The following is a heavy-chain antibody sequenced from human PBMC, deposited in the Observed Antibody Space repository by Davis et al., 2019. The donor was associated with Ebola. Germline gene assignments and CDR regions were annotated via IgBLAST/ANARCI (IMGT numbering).Heavy chain of an antibody. CDR3: ARGRGRYYGMDV. CDR2: INHSGST. V-gene: IGHV4-34*01. D-gene: IGHD1-14*01. CDR1: GGSISSYY. J-gene: IGHJ6*02. Sequence: PSETLSLTCTVSGGSISSYYWSWIRQPPGKGLEWIGEINHSGSTNYNPSLKSQVTISVDRSKNQFSLKLTSVTAADTAVYYCARGRGRYYGMDVWGQGPTVTVSS.